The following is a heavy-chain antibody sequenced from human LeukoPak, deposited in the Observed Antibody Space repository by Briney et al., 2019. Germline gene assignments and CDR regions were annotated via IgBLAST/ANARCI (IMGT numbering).Heavy chain of an antibody. CDR1: GGSFSGYY. CDR2: IKQDGSEK. D-gene: IGHD3-16*01. V-gene: IGHV3-7*01. CDR3: ARMMDV. Sequence: ETLSLTCAVYGGSFSGYYWSWVRQAPGKGLEWVANIKQDGSEKYYVDSVKGRFTISRDNAKNSLYLQMNSLRAEDTAVYYCARMMDVWGQGTMVTVSS. J-gene: IGHJ3*01.